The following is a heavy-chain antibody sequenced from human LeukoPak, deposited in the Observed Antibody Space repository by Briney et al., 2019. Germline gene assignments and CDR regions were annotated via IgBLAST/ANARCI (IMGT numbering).Heavy chain of an antibody. V-gene: IGHV3-48*03. D-gene: IGHD5-12*01. CDR3: ARGGWPRLGMLWLRAGGSDY. J-gene: IGHJ4*02. Sequence: GGSLRLSCAASGFTFSSYEMNWVRQAPGKGLEWVSYISSSGSTIYYADSVKGRFTISRDNAKNSLYLQMNSLRAEDTAVYYCARGGWPRLGMLWLRAGGSDYWGQGTLVTVSS. CDR1: GFTFSSYE. CDR2: ISSSGSTI.